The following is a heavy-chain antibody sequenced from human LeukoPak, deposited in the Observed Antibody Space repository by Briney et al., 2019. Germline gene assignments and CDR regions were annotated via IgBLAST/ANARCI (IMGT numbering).Heavy chain of an antibody. CDR3: AREGPYSSGLSGAFDI. CDR2: IRYDGSNK. Sequence: PGGSLRLSCAASGFTFSSYGMHWVRQAPGKGLEWVAFIRYDGSNKYYADSVKGRFTISRDNSKNTLYLQMNSLRAEDTAVYYCAREGPYSSGLSGAFDIWGQGTMVTVSS. V-gene: IGHV3-30*02. D-gene: IGHD6-19*01. CDR1: GFTFSSYG. J-gene: IGHJ3*02.